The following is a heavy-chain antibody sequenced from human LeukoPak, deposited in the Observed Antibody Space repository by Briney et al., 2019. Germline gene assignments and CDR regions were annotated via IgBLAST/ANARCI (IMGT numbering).Heavy chain of an antibody. D-gene: IGHD4-11*01. V-gene: IGHV4-38-2*01. J-gene: IGHJ5*02. CDR2: IYHSGST. Sequence: SETLSLTCAVSGYSISSGYYWGWIRQPPGKGLEWIGSIYHSGSTYYNPSLKSRVTISVDTAKNQFSLKLSSVTAADTAVYYCASRRREMTTVDNWFDPWGQGTLVTVSS. CDR3: ASRRREMTTVDNWFDP. CDR1: GYSISSGYY.